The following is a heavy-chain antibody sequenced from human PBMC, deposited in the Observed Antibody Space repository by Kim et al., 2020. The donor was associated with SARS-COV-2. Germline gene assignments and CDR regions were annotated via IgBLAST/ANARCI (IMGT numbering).Heavy chain of an antibody. V-gene: IGHV3-23*01. Sequence: RFTISRDNSKNTLYLQMNSLRAEDTAVYYCAKEDIVVVPAASDYYYGMDVWGQGTTVTVSS. J-gene: IGHJ6*02. D-gene: IGHD2-2*01. CDR3: AKEDIVVVPAASDYYYGMDV.